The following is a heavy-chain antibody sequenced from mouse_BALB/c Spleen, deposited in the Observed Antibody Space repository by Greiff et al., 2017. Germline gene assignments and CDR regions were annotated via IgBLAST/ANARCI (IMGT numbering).Heavy chain of an antibody. D-gene: IGHD2-1*01. J-gene: IGHJ4*01. CDR3: ARGGGNYDYYAMDY. Sequence: EVKLQESGAELVRPGALVKLSCKASGFNIKDYYMHWVKQRPEQGLEWIGWIDPENGNTIYDPKFQGKASITADTSSNTAYLQLSSLTSEDTAVYYCARGGGNYDYYAMDYWGQGTSVTVSS. V-gene: IGHV14-1*02. CDR2: IDPENGNT. CDR1: GFNIKDYY.